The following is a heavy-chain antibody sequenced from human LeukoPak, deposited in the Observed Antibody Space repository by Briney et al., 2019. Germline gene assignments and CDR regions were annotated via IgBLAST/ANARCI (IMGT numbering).Heavy chain of an antibody. Sequence: GASVKVSCKASGYTFDSCGITWVRQAPGQGLEWMGWISAYNGNTNYAQKLQGRVTMTTDTSTSTAYMELRSLRSDDTAVYYCARDALVQGNWFDPWGQGTLVTVSS. V-gene: IGHV1-18*01. CDR3: ARDALVQGNWFDP. J-gene: IGHJ5*02. CDR2: ISAYNGNT. CDR1: GYTFDSCG. D-gene: IGHD3-10*01.